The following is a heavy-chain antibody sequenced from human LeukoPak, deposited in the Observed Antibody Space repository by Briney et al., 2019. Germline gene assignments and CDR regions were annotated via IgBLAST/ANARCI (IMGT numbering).Heavy chain of an antibody. CDR2: ISVGAEYI. J-gene: IGHJ4*02. V-gene: IGHV3-23*01. Sequence: GGSLRLSCAASGLTFSTYVMNWFRQAPGKGLEWVSTISVGAEYIFYADSVKGRFTISRDDSNNALYLQMHSLSAEDTALYYCASGPPFLKYFEYWGQGTLVTVSS. D-gene: IGHD3-3*01. CDR3: ASGPPFLKYFEY. CDR1: GLTFSTYV.